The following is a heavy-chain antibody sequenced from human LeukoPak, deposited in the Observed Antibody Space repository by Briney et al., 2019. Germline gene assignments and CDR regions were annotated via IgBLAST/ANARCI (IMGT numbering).Heavy chain of an antibody. D-gene: IGHD5-18*01. V-gene: IGHV4-59*12. Sequence: SETLSLACTVSGGSISSYYWSWIRQSPGKALEWVGFFHYTGSANYNPSLKSRVTISVDMSKNQFSLKLSSVTAADTAVYYCARGRDTAMPGVDYWGQGTLVTVSS. CDR1: GGSISSYY. J-gene: IGHJ4*02. CDR2: FHYTGSA. CDR3: ARGRDTAMPGVDY.